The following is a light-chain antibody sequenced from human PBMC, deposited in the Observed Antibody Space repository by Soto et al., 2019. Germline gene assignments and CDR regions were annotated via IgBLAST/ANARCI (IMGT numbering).Light chain of an antibody. CDR1: KLGDKY. CDR2: QDS. V-gene: IGLV3-1*01. Sequence: SYELTQPPSVSVSPGQTASITCFGDKLGDKYACWYQQKPGQSPVLVIYQDSKRPSGIPERLSGSNSGNTATLTISGTQAMDEADYYCQAWDSSTAVFGTGTKVTVL. CDR3: QAWDSSTAV. J-gene: IGLJ1*01.